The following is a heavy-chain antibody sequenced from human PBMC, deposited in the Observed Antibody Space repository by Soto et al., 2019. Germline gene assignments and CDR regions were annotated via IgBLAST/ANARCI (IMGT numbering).Heavy chain of an antibody. CDR1: GFSLSTSGVG. V-gene: IGHV2-5*02. CDR3: AHETYSSGYYYEWDYFDY. CDR2: IYWDDDK. D-gene: IGHD3-22*01. Sequence: SGPTLVNPTQTLTLTCTFSGFSLSTSGVGVGWIRQPPGKALEWLVLIYWDDDKRYSPSLKSRLTITKDTSKNQVVLTMTNMDPVDTATYYCAHETYSSGYYYEWDYFDYWGQGTLVTVSS. J-gene: IGHJ4*02.